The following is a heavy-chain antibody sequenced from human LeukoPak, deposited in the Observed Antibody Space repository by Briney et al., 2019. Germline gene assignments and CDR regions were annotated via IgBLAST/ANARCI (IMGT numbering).Heavy chain of an antibody. D-gene: IGHD3-22*01. J-gene: IGHJ4*02. CDR2: ISGGGGAT. V-gene: IGHV3-23*01. CDR3: VKGRGASSGYVGDY. Sequence: PGGSLRLSCAASGFXFSSYAMSWVRQAPGKGLKWVSAISGGGGATYYADSVKGRFTISRDNSHNTLSLKMNSLRAEDTAVYYCVKGRGASSGYVGDYWGQGTLVTVSS. CDR1: GFXFSSYA.